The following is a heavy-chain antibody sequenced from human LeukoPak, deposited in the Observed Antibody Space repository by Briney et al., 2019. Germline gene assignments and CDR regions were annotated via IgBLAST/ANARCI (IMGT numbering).Heavy chain of an antibody. CDR1: GGSISSSY. Sequence: SETLSLTCTGSGGSISSSYWSWIRQPPGKGLEWIGYIYGSGSTNYNPSLKSRVTISVDTSKNLFSLKLSSVTAADTAVYYCARLQYTGSYYPDYWGQGILVTVSS. V-gene: IGHV4-59*08. CDR3: ARLQYTGSYYPDY. D-gene: IGHD1-26*01. CDR2: IYGSGST. J-gene: IGHJ4*02.